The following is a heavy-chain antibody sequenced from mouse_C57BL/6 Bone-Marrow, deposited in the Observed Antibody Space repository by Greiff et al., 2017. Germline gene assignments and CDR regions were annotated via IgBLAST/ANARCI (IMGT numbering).Heavy chain of an antibody. V-gene: IGHV1-82*01. CDR3: ARGMITGYAMDY. J-gene: IGHJ4*01. Sequence: VTLQQSGPELVKPGASVKISCKASGYAFSSSWMNWVKQRPGKGLEWIGRIYPGDGDTNYNGKFKGKATLTADKSSSTAYMQLSSLTSEDSAVYFCARGMITGYAMDYWGQGTSVTVSS. CDR1: GYAFSSSW. D-gene: IGHD2-4*01. CDR2: IYPGDGDT.